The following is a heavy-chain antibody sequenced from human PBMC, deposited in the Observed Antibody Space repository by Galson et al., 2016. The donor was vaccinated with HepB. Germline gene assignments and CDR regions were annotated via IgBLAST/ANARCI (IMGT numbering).Heavy chain of an antibody. CDR2: ISDSDSRT. V-gene: IGHV3-23*01. J-gene: IGHJ4*02. CDR1: GLSFKKYG. CDR3: ASGATHYYENRGYHDY. D-gene: IGHD3-22*01. Sequence: SLRLSCAASGLSFKKYGFSWVRQAPGKGLQWVAAISDSDSRTFYADSVKGRVTVSSDNSKTTLDLHMNNLSAEDTAIYYCASGATHYYENRGYHDYWGQGTGVTVSS.